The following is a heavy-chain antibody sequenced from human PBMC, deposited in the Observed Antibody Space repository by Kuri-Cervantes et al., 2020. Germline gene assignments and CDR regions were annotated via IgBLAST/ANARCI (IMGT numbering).Heavy chain of an antibody. J-gene: IGHJ6*03. CDR3: AKVDCSSTSCQAMDV. V-gene: IGHV3-23*01. D-gene: IGHD2-2*01. CDR2: ISGSGGST. Sequence: ETLSLTCIVSGGSVSSGTYYWSWIRQPPGKELEWVSAISGSGGSTYYADSVKGRFTISRDNSKNTLYLQMNSLRAEDTAVYYCAKVDCSSTSCQAMDVWGKGTTVTVSS. CDR1: GGSVSSGTYY.